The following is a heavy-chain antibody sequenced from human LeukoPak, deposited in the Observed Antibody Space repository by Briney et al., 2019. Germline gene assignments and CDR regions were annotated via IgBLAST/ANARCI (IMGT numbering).Heavy chain of an antibody. CDR3: ARGEYSSSWYSPHWFDP. V-gene: IGHV3-7*01. D-gene: IGHD6-13*01. Sequence: GGSLRLSCAASGFTFSNYWMSWVRQAPGKGLEWVANINQDGSEKYYVDSVKGRFTISRDNAKNSLYLQMNSLRAEDTAVYYCARGEYSSSWYSPHWFDPWGQGTLVTVSS. CDR1: GFTFSNYW. J-gene: IGHJ5*02. CDR2: INQDGSEK.